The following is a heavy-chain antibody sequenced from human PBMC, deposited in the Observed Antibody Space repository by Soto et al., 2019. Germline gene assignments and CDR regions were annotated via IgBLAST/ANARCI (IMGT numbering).Heavy chain of an antibody. Sequence: ASVKVSCKASGYTFTSYYMHWVRQAPGQGLEWMGWINPNSGGTYYAQKFQGRVTMTRDTSISTAYMELSRLRSDDTAVYYCARAQGLPYYYDYWGLGTLVTVSS. V-gene: IGHV1-2*02. D-gene: IGHD2-21*02. CDR3: ARAQGLPYYYDY. CDR2: INPNSGGT. J-gene: IGHJ4*02. CDR1: GYTFTSYY.